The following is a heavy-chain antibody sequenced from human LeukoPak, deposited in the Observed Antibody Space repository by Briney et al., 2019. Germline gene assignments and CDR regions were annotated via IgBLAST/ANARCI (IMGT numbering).Heavy chain of an antibody. D-gene: IGHD4-17*01. CDR3: ARYLDYGDPRFDY. CDR2: INPNSGGT. V-gene: IGHV1-2*02. Sequence: ASVKVFCKASGYTFTSYDINWVRQATGQGLEWMGWINPNSGGTNYAQKFQGRVTMTRDTSISTAYMELSRLRSDDTAVYYCARYLDYGDPRFDYWGQGTLVTVSS. J-gene: IGHJ4*02. CDR1: GYTFTSYD.